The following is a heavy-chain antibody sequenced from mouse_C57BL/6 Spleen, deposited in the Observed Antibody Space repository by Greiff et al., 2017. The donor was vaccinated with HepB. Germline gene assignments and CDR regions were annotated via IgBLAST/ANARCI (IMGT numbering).Heavy chain of an antibody. CDR3: ARGNDGYAVKNY. Sequence: QVQLKQSGAELVKPGASVKISCKASGYAFSSYWMNWVKQRPGKGLEWIGQIYPGDGDTNYNGKFKGKATLTADKSSSTAYMQLSSLTSEDSAVYFCARGNDGYAVKNYWGQGTLVTVSA. D-gene: IGHD2-3*01. J-gene: IGHJ3*01. CDR1: GYAFSSYW. V-gene: IGHV1-80*01. CDR2: IYPGDGDT.